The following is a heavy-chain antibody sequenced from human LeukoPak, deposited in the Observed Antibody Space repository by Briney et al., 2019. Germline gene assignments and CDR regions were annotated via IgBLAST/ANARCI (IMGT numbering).Heavy chain of an antibody. CDR3: ARETAFAVAGPLDY. D-gene: IGHD6-19*01. V-gene: IGHV1-2*02. Sequence: ASVKVSCKTSGYRFTGYYIHWVRQAPGQGLEWMGWIDPNSGGTNYAQKFQGGVSLTRNTSVSTVHMDLTRLRSDDTVIYYCARETAFAVAGPLDYWGQGTLVTVSS. CDR2: IDPNSGGT. J-gene: IGHJ4*02. CDR1: GYRFTGYY.